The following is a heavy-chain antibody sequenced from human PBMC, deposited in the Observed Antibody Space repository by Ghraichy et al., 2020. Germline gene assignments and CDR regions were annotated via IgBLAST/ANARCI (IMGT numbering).Heavy chain of an antibody. CDR3: AREPQYCSSTSCYNEQPRPWYFDL. V-gene: IGHV3-53*01. Sequence: GGSLRLSCAASGFTVSSNYMSWVRQAPGKGLEWVSVIYSGGSTYYADSVKGRFTISRDNSKNTLYLQMNSLRAEDTAVYYCAREPQYCSSTSCYNEQPRPWYFDLWGRGTLVTVSS. CDR2: IYSGGST. CDR1: GFTVSSNY. J-gene: IGHJ2*01. D-gene: IGHD2-2*02.